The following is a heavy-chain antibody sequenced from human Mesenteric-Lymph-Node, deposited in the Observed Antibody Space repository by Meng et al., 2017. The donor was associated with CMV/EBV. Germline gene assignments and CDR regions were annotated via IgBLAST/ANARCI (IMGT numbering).Heavy chain of an antibody. CDR3: ARGLAGFEDLLFDI. V-gene: IGHV1-2*02. Sequence: FGYSFTDKFIPWVRQAPGQGLEWMGWINPNSGGTVYAQKFQARVTMTRDTSIATAYMELKTLRSDDTAVYYCARGLAGFEDLLFDIWGQGTLVTVSS. D-gene: IGHD3-10*01. CDR2: INPNSGGT. CDR1: GYSFTDKF. J-gene: IGHJ4*02.